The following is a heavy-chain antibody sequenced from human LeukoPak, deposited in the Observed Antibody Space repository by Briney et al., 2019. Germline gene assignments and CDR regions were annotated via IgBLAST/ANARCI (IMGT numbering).Heavy chain of an antibody. D-gene: IGHD1-26*01. J-gene: IGHJ5*02. CDR1: GFTFDDYA. CDR3: ARYSGSFLYNWFDP. Sequence: PGGSLRLSCAASGFTFDDYAMHWVRQAPGKGLEWVSGISWNSGSIGYADSVKGRFTISRDNAKNSLYLQMNSLRAEDTALYYCARYSGSFLYNWFDPWGQGTLVTVSS. CDR2: ISWNSGSI. V-gene: IGHV3-9*01.